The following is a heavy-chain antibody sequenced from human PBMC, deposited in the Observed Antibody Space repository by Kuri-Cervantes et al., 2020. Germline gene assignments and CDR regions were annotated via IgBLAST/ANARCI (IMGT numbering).Heavy chain of an antibody. CDR2: ISYDGSNK. CDR3: ARAHRMGNYYYYGMDV. J-gene: IGHJ6*02. CDR1: EFTFTNAW. D-gene: IGHD5-24*01. V-gene: IGHV3-30-3*01. Sequence: GGSLRLSCVVSEFTFTNAWMSWFRQAPGKGLEWVAVISYDGSNKYYADSVKGRFTISRDNSKNTLYLQMNSLRAEDTAVYYCARAHRMGNYYYYGMDVWGQGTTVTVSS.